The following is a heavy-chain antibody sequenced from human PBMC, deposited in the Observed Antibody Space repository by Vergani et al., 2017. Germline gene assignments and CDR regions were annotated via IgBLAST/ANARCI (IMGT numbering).Heavy chain of an antibody. V-gene: IGHV3-49*03. CDR1: VFTLGDYS. CDR2: IRNKGFDGGK. J-gene: IGHJ3*02. Sequence: EVRLVQSGGGLVQPGRSLRLSCTGSVFTLGDYSVTWLRQAPGKGLGWLVYIRNKGFDGGKQYGPSLKGRFTIPRDDSKSIAYLQMNFLKVEDTAVYYCTRRYCTITDCYEGGFDIWGEGRTVTVCS. CDR3: TRRYCTITDCYEGGFDI. D-gene: IGHD2-2*01.